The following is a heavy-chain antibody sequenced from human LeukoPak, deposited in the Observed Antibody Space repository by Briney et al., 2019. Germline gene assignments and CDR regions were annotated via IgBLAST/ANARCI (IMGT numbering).Heavy chain of an antibody. CDR3: ARDLRPVSATYALDI. CDR1: GFTFSSYS. CDR2: ISSSSAYI. D-gene: IGHD1-26*01. V-gene: IGHV3-21*01. J-gene: IGHJ3*02. Sequence: PGGSLRVSCAPSGFTFSSYSMNWVRQAPGKGLEWVSSISSSSAYIYYADSVKGRFAISRDNAKNSLYLQMNSLRAEDTAVYYCARDLRPVSATYALDIWGQGTMVTVSS.